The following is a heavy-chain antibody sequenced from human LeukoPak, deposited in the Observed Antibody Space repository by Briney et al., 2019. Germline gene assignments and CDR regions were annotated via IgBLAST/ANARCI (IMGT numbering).Heavy chain of an antibody. D-gene: IGHD3-10*01. CDR2: IRYDGSNK. CDR3: AKKGYYASGSYFDY. V-gene: IGHV3-30*02. Sequence: PGGSLRLSCAASGFTFSSYGMHWVRQAPGKGLEWVAFIRYDGSNKYYADSVKGRFTISRDNSKNTLYLQMNSLRAEGTAMYYCAKKGYYASGSYFDYWGQGTLVTVSS. CDR1: GFTFSSYG. J-gene: IGHJ4*02.